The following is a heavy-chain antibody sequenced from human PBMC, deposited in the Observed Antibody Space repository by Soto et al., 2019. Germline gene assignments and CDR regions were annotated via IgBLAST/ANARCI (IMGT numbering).Heavy chain of an antibody. J-gene: IGHJ4*02. Sequence: QVQLQQWGAGLLKPSETLSLTCAVYGGSFSGYYWTWIRQPPGTGLEWIGEINHRGSTNYNPSLRXXVTISVDTSKNQFSLKLTSVTAADTAVYYCARDKITGLFDYWGQGTLVTVSS. D-gene: IGHD2-8*02. CDR1: GGSFSGYY. CDR2: INHRGST. V-gene: IGHV4-34*01. CDR3: ARDKITGLFDY.